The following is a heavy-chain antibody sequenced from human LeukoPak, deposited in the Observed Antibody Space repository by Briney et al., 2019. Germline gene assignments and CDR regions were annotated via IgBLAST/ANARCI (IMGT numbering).Heavy chain of an antibody. V-gene: IGHV4-59*08. J-gene: IGHJ4*02. D-gene: IGHD3-22*01. Sequence: SETLSLTCTVSGGSISGYYWSWIRQSPGRRLEWIAYISFTGNTNYNPSLKSRVTISLDTSKTHFSLTLSSLTAADTAVYYCARSPPGWYYDNSGQYYFDTWGQGALVTVSS. CDR2: ISFTGNT. CDR1: GGSISGYY. CDR3: ARSPPGWYYDNSGQYYFDT.